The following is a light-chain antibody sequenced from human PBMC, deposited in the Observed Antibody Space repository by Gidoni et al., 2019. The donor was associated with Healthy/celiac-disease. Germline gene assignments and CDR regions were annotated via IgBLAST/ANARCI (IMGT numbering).Light chain of an antibody. CDR2: SKN. Sequence: QSVLTQPPSASGTPGPRVTISCSGSSSNIGSNTVNCYQQLPGTAPKLLIYSKNQRPSGVPDRFSGSKSGTSASLATSGLQSEDEADYYCAAWDDSLNGLYVFGTGTKVTVL. CDR1: SSNIGSNT. CDR3: AAWDDSLNGLYV. J-gene: IGLJ1*01. V-gene: IGLV1-44*01.